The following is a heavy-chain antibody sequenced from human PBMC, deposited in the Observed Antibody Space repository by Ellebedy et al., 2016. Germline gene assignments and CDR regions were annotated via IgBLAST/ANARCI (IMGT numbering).Heavy chain of an antibody. CDR3: ARRGDDIVFDS. J-gene: IGHJ4*02. D-gene: IGHD2-21*01. Sequence: GESLKISXAASGFTCTNYGMNWVRQAPGKGLEWVLGIGGSGSPTYYADSVKGRFTISRDNSKNTLYLQMHSLRAEDTAVYYCARRGDDIVFDSWGQGTLVTVSS. CDR2: IGGSGSPT. CDR1: GFTCTNYG. V-gene: IGHV3-23*01.